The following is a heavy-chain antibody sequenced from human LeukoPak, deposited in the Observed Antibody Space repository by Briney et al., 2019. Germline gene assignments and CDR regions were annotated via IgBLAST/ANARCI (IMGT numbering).Heavy chain of an antibody. D-gene: IGHD4/OR15-4a*01. Sequence: PGGSLRLSCAASGFPFSSYTMNWVRQAPGKGLEWVSSISSSSTYIYDADSVKGRFTISRDNAKNSLYLQMNSLRAEDTAVYYCARGPNTGGQGTLVTVSS. CDR1: GFPFSSYT. CDR3: ARGPNT. J-gene: IGHJ4*02. V-gene: IGHV3-21*01. CDR2: ISSSSTYI.